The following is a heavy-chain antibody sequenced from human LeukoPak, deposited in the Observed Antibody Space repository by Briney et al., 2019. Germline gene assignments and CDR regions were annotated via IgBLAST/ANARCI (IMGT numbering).Heavy chain of an antibody. J-gene: IGHJ3*02. CDR2: ISRSGTT. CDR3: ARDDYGDYPPAFDI. Sequence: SETLSLTCAVYGGSFSGYYWSWIRQPPGKGLEWIGEISRSGTTNYNPSLKTRVTISVDTSKNQFSLKLSSVTAADTAVYYCARDDYGDYPPAFDIWGQGTMVTVSS. V-gene: IGHV4-34*01. D-gene: IGHD4-17*01. CDR1: GGSFSGYY.